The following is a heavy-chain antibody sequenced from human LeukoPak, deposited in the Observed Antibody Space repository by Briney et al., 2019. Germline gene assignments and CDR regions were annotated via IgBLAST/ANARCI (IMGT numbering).Heavy chain of an antibody. J-gene: IGHJ6*03. CDR1: GFTFSSYA. CDR3: AKDYERFYYYMDV. V-gene: IGHV3-23*01. D-gene: IGHD3-3*01. Sequence: GGSLRLSCAASGFTFSSYAMSWVRQAPGKGLEWVSAIRGGGGRTYYADSVKGRFTISRDNSKNTLYLQMNSLRAEDTAVYYCAKDYERFYYYMDVWGKGTTVTVSS. CDR2: IRGGGGRT.